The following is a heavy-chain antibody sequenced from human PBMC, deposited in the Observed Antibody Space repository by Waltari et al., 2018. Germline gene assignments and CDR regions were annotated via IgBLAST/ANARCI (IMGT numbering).Heavy chain of an antibody. CDR2: LRNTGGT. Sequence: HVQLQESGPGLVKPSETLSLTCTVSGDFLSYDHWTWTRQAPGKGLEWIAYLRNTGGTKCTPSLESRVTVSAVTSKKQSSLRLTSVTAADTAVYYCARLPTKYYDSIGWGFFDQWGQGILVTVSS. CDR3: ARLPTKYYDSIGWGFFDQ. J-gene: IGHJ4*02. CDR1: GDFLSYDH. V-gene: IGHV4-59*08. D-gene: IGHD3-22*01.